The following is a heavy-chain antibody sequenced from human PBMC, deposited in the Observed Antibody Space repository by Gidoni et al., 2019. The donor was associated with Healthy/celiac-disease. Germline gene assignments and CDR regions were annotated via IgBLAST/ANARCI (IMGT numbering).Heavy chain of an antibody. CDR3: ARDYGVVIARGGGMDV. D-gene: IGHD3-3*01. J-gene: IGHJ6*02. Sequence: VRQAPGKGLEWVAVISYDGSNKYYADSVKGRFTISRDNSKNTLYLQMNSLRAEDTAVYYCARDYGVVIARGGGMDVWGQGTTVTVSS. V-gene: IGHV3-30*04. CDR2: ISYDGSNK.